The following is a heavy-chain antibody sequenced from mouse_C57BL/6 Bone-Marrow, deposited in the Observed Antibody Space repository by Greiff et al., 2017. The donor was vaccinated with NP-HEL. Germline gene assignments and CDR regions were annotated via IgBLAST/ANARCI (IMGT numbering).Heavy chain of an antibody. CDR3: ARGGVYGSSPYYFDY. J-gene: IGHJ2*01. Sequence: VQLKQPGAELVKPGASVKLSCKASGYTFTSYWMHWVKQRPGQGLEWIGMIHPNSGSTNYNEKFKSKATLTVDKSSSTAYMQLSSLTSEDSAVYFCARGGVYGSSPYYFDYWGQGTTLTVSS. V-gene: IGHV1-64*01. CDR1: GYTFTSYW. CDR2: IHPNSGST. D-gene: IGHD1-1*01.